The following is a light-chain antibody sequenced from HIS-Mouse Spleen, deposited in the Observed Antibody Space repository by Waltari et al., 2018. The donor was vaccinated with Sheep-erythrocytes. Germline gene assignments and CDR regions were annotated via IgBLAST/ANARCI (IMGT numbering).Light chain of an antibody. CDR2: DVS. Sequence: QSALTQPRSVSGSPGQSVTISCTGISSDVGGYNYVSWYQQNPAKAPKLMIYDVSKRPSGVPDRFSASKSGNTTSLTISGLQAEDEAEYYCCSYAGSYNHVFATGTKVTVL. V-gene: IGLV2-11*01. J-gene: IGLJ1*01. CDR1: SSDVGGYNY. CDR3: CSYAGSYNHV.